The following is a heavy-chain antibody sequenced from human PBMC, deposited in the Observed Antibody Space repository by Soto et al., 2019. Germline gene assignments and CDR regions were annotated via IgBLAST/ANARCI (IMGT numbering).Heavy chain of an antibody. D-gene: IGHD1-26*01. CDR1: GGSISSYY. Sequence: SETLSLTCTVSGGSISSYYWSWIRQPPGKGLEWIGHVHNSGRADYNPSLRSRVTISVDTSRNQFSLHLNSVTAADTAVYFCARHENGGTYPLAYWGQGTLVTVS. CDR3: ARHENGGTYPLAY. CDR2: VHNSGRA. J-gene: IGHJ4*02. V-gene: IGHV4-59*08.